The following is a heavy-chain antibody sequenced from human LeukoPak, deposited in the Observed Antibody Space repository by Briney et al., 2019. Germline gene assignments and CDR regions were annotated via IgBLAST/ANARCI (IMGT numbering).Heavy chain of an antibody. CDR1: GGSISSYY. CDR2: IYYSGST. CDR3: AGDRGRGYSYDGDYYYGKDV. Sequence: SETLSLTCTVSGGSISSYYWSWIRQPPGKGLEWSGDIYYSGSTNYNPSPKSRVTISADTSTNQFSLKLSSVTAAAPAADYCAGDRGRGYSYDGDYYYGKDVWGQGTTVTVSS. V-gene: IGHV4-59*01. D-gene: IGHD5-18*01. J-gene: IGHJ6*01.